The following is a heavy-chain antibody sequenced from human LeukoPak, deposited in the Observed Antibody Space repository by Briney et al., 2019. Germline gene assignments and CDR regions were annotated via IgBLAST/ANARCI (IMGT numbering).Heavy chain of an antibody. CDR1: GYTFTGYY. V-gene: IGHV1-2*02. Sequence: ASVKVSCKASGYTFTGYYMHWVRQAPGQGLEWMGWINPDSGGTNYAQKFQGRVSMTRDTSTRDTSISTVYMELSRLRSDDTAVYYCARSRLSLYYDSSGPEGYWGQGTLVTVSS. CDR3: ARSRLSLYYDSSGPEGY. CDR2: INPDSGGT. J-gene: IGHJ4*02. D-gene: IGHD3-22*01.